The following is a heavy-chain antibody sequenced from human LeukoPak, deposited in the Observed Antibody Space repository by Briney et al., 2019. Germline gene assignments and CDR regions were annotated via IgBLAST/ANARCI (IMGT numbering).Heavy chain of an antibody. CDR2: IKQDGSEK. J-gene: IGHJ4*02. CDR3: VRGRGAGPGAHFDY. CDR1: GFTFSSYW. Sequence: PGGSLRLSCAASGFTFSSYWMSWVRQAPGKGLEWVANIKQDGSEKYYVDSVKGRFTMSRDNAKNSLYLQMNSLRAEDAAAYYCVRGRGAGPGAHFDYWGQGTLVIVSS. V-gene: IGHV3-7*03. D-gene: IGHD3-10*01.